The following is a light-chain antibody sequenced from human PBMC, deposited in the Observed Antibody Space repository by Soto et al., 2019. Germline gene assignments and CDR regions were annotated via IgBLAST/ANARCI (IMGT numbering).Light chain of an antibody. Sequence: QSALTQPASVSGSPGQSITISCTGTNSDVGSHNFVSWYQQYPGKAPKLLIYEASKRPSGLSNRFSGSKSSNTASLAVSGLQAEHEDGNYSRSLTDGATWVFGGGTKLTVL. V-gene: IGLV2-14*02. J-gene: IGLJ3*02. CDR3: RSLTDGATWV. CDR2: EAS. CDR1: NSDVGSHNF.